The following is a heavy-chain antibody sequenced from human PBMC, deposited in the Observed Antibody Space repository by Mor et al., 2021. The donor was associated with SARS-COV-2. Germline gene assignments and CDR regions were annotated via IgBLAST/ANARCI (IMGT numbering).Heavy chain of an antibody. Sequence: FTISRDNSKNTLYLQMNSLRAEDTAVYYCARGGYSYASNYYYSGMDVWGQGTTVTVSS. J-gene: IGHJ6*02. V-gene: IGHV3-30*07. CDR3: ARGGYSYASNYYYSGMDV. D-gene: IGHD5-18*01.